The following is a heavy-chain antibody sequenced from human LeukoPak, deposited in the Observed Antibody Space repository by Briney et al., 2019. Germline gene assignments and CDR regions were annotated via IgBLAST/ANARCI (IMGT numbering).Heavy chain of an antibody. CDR3: AKSIHWPALDF. V-gene: IGHV3-23*01. CDR2: ITAGVTTT. CDR1: GFTFSSYS. D-gene: IGHD5-18*01. Sequence: GGSLRLSCAASGFTFSSYSMNWVRQAPGKGLEWVSAITAGVTTTFYADSVKGRFTISRDNSKKTLYLQMNSLRAEDTAVYYCAKSIHWPALDFWGQGTLLTVSS. J-gene: IGHJ4*02.